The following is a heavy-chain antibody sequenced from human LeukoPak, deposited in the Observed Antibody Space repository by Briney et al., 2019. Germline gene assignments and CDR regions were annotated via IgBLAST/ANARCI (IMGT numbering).Heavy chain of an antibody. Sequence: SETLSLTCTVSGGSISSYYWSWIRQPPGKGLEWIGYIYYSGSTNYNPSLKSRVTISVDTPKNQFSLKLSSVTAADTAVYYCAGHHPRNTVDFWGQGTLVTVSS. CDR2: IYYSGST. CDR1: GGSISSYY. V-gene: IGHV4-59*08. CDR3: AGHHPRNTVDF. J-gene: IGHJ4*02. D-gene: IGHD2/OR15-2a*01.